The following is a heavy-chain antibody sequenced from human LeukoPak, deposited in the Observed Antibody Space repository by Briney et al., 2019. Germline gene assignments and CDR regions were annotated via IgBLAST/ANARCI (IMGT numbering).Heavy chain of an antibody. CDR1: GGSISSSSYY. CDR2: IYHSGST. J-gene: IGHJ3*02. D-gene: IGHD3-22*01. V-gene: IGHV4-39*01. Sequence: SETLSLTCTVSGGSISSSSYYWGWIRQPPGKGLEWIGSIYHSGSTYYNPSLKSRVTISVDTSKNQFSLKLSSVTAADTAVYYCARHSSGYYPGAFDIWGQGTMVTVSS. CDR3: ARHSSGYYPGAFDI.